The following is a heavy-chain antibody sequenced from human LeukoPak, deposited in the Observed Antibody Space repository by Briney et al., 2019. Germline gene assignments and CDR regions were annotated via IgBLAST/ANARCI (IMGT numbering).Heavy chain of an antibody. Sequence: SQTLSLTCAISGDSVSSNSAAWNWIRQSPSRGLEWLGRTYYRSKWYNDYAVSVKSRITINPDTSKNQFSLQLNSVTAADTAVYYCARDRYYYDSSGGWFDPWGQEPWSPSPQ. D-gene: IGHD3-22*01. V-gene: IGHV6-1*01. CDR3: ARDRYYYDSSGGWFDP. CDR2: TYYRSKWYN. CDR1: GDSVSSNSAA. J-gene: IGHJ5*02.